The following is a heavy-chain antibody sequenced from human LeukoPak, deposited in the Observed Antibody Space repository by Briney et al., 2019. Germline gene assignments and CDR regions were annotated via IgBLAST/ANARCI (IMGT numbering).Heavy chain of an antibody. J-gene: IGHJ5*02. CDR3: ARSSGGSGRWGDNWFDP. Sequence: ASVKVSCKASGYSFSGNYIHWVRQAPAQGLEGMGWINPKTGSTNYAEKFQGRVTMTRDTSISTCYMELSRLRSDDVAVYYCARSSGGSGRWGDNWFDPWGQGTLVIVSS. CDR2: INPKTGST. CDR1: GYSFSGNY. D-gene: IGHD3-10*01. V-gene: IGHV1-2*02.